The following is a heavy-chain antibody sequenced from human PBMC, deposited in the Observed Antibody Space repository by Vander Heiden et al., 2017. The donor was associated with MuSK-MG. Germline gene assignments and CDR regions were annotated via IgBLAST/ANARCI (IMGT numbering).Heavy chain of an antibody. V-gene: IGHV4-38-2*01. Sequence: QVQLQESGPGLVKPSETLSLTCAVSGYSISSGYYWGWIRQPPGKGLEWIGSIYHSGSTYYNPSLKSRVTISVDTSKNQFSLKMSSVTAADTAVYYCARRKDDNQEAADYWCQGTLVTVSS. J-gene: IGHJ4*02. CDR2: IYHSGST. D-gene: IGHD3-22*01. CDR3: ARRKDDNQEAADY. CDR1: GYSISSGYY.